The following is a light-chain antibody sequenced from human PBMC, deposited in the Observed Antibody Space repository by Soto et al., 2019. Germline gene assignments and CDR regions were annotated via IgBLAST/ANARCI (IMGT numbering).Light chain of an antibody. CDR3: QQYNSYTIT. J-gene: IGKJ5*01. V-gene: IGKV1-39*01. Sequence: DIQMTQSPSSLSASVGNRVTITCRASQSISSYLNWYQQKPGKAPKLLIYAASSLQSGVPSRFSGNGSGTEFTLTISSLQTDDFATYYGQQYNSYTITFGQGTRLEIK. CDR2: AAS. CDR1: QSISSY.